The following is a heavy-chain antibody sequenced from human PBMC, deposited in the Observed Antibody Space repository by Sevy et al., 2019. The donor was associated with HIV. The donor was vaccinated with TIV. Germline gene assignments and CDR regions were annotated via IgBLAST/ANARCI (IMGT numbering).Heavy chain of an antibody. D-gene: IGHD3-16*01. CDR2: IYHTGTT. V-gene: IGHV4-30-2*01. J-gene: IGHJ4*02. CDR1: GASISSGDFS. CDR3: ARGYDLRTALHY. Sequence: SETLSLTCAVSGASISSGDFSWSWIRQPPGKGLEWIGYIYHTGTTYYNPSLKSRVTISVDRSKNQFSLNLNSLTAADTAVYYCARGYDLRTALHYWGRGTLVTVSS.